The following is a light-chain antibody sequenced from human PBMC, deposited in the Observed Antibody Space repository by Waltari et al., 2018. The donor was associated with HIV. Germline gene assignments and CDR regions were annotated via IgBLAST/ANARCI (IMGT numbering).Light chain of an antibody. V-gene: IGLV1-47*01. CDR2: RND. Sequence: QSVLIQPPSPSGTPGQSVTISCSGSNSNIGSNYVYWYQQLPGTAPKLLICRNDQGPSGDPGGFSCCKSGTSASLAIRGVRSEVEADYYCEAGDVSLRGPVFGGGTKVTVL. CDR1: NSNIGSNY. CDR3: EAGDVSLRGPV. J-gene: IGLJ2*01.